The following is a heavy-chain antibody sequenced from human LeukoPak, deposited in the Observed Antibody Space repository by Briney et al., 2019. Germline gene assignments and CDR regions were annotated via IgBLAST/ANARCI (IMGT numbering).Heavy chain of an antibody. V-gene: IGHV4-4*07. CDR3: AGLGAATTFDY. J-gene: IGHJ4*02. D-gene: IGHD2-15*01. CDR1: GGSISGYY. Sequence: SETLSLTCTVSGGSISGYYWTWIRHPAGKGLEWIGHIYTRGNTNYSPSLKSRVTMSVDTSKNQFSLKLSSVTAADTAVYYCAGLGAATTFDYWGQGTLVTVSS. CDR2: IYTRGNT.